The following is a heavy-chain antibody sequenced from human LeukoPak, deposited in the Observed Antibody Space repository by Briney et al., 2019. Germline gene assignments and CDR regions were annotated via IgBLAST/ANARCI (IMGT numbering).Heavy chain of an antibody. Sequence: PGGSLRLSCAASGFTFSTYSMSWVRQAPGKGLEWVANIKQDGSEKYYVDSVKGRFTISRDNAKNSLYLQMNSLRAEDTAVYYCARDRRFGETLDYWGQGTLVTVSS. D-gene: IGHD3-10*01. CDR2: IKQDGSEK. V-gene: IGHV3-7*01. CDR3: ARDRRFGETLDY. CDR1: GFTFSTYS. J-gene: IGHJ4*02.